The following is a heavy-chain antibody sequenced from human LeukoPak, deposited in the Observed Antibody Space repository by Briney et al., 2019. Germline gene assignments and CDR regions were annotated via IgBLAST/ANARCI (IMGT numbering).Heavy chain of an antibody. CDR1: GYTFTSYG. V-gene: IGHV1-18*01. J-gene: IGHJ4*02. CDR2: ISAYNGNT. Sequence: GASVKVSCKASGYTFTSYGISWVRQAPGQGLEWMGWISAYNGNTNYAQKLQGRVTMTRDTSTSTVYMELSSLRSEDTAVYYCARGGMPYGGNGGLGYWGQGTLVTVSS. CDR3: ARGGMPYGGNGGLGY. D-gene: IGHD4-23*01.